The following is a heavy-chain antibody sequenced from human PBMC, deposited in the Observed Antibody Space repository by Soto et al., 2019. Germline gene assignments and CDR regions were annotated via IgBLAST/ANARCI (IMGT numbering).Heavy chain of an antibody. Sequence: PSETLSLTCAVYGGSFSGYYWSWIRQPPGKGLEWIGEINHSGSTNYNPSLKSRVTISVDTSKNQFSLKLSSVTAADTAVYYCARTYYDFWSGYYLYNWFDPWGQGPLVTVS. J-gene: IGHJ5*02. V-gene: IGHV4-34*01. CDR3: ARTYYDFWSGYYLYNWFDP. D-gene: IGHD3-3*01. CDR1: GGSFSGYY. CDR2: INHSGST.